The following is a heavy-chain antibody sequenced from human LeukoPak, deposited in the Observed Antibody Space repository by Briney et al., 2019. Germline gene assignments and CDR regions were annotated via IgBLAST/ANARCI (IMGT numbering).Heavy chain of an antibody. Sequence: ETLSLTCAVYGGSFSGYYWSWIRQPPGKGLEWVANIRQDGSEKYYVDSVKGRFTISRDNAKNSLYLQMNSLRAEDTAVYYCARENSGSYYDWGQGTLVTVSS. J-gene: IGHJ4*02. V-gene: IGHV3-7*01. CDR2: IRQDGSEK. CDR1: GGSFSGYY. CDR3: ARENSGSYYD. D-gene: IGHD1-26*01.